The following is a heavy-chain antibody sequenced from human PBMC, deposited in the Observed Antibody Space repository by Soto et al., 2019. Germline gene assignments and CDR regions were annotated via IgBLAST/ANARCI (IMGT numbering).Heavy chain of an antibody. CDR1: GFTFSSYG. CDR3: VKDGSSGWPYFYDMDV. CDR2: ISYDGSNK. V-gene: IGHV3-30*18. D-gene: IGHD6-19*01. J-gene: IGHJ6*02. Sequence: GGSLRLSCSASGFTFSSYGMHWVRQAPGKGLEWVAVISYDGSNKYYADSVKGRFTISRDNSKNTLYLQMSSLRAEDTAVYYCVKDGSSGWPYFYDMDVWGQGTTVTVSS.